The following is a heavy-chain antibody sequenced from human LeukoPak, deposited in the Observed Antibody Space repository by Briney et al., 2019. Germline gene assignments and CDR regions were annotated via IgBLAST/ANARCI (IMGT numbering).Heavy chain of an antibody. CDR3: ARLAGIAAAPYY. V-gene: IGHV4-59*08. J-gene: IGHJ4*02. D-gene: IGHD6-13*01. CDR1: GGSFSGYY. Sequence: SETLSLTCAVYGGSFSGYYWSWIRQPPGKGLEWIGYIYYSGSTNYNPSLKSRVTISVDTSKNQFSLKLSSVTAADTAVYYCARLAGIAAAPYYWGQGTLVTVSS. CDR2: IYYSGST.